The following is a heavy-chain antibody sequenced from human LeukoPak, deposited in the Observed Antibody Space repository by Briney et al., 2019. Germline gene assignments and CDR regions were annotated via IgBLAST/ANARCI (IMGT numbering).Heavy chain of an antibody. J-gene: IGHJ6*02. CDR3: AKGDRIGGRTYYYGMYV. D-gene: IGHD1-14*01. Sequence: PGGSLRLSCSASGFTFSAYAMHWVRQAPGKGLEYVSSISSNGGSTYYADSVKGRFTISRDNSKNTLYLQMSSLRAEDTAVYYCAKGDRIGGRTYYYGMYVWGQGTTVTVSS. CDR1: GFTFSAYA. CDR2: ISSNGGST. V-gene: IGHV3-64D*06.